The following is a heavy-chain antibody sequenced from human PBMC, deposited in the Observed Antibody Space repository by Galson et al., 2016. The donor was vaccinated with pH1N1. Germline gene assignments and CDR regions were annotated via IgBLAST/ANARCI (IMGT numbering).Heavy chain of an antibody. V-gene: IGHV3-23*01. CDR2: ISGRGEST. CDR3: AKGISSTWRSFDS. CDR1: GVTFSSYA. J-gene: IGHJ4*02. D-gene: IGHD6-13*01. Sequence: SLRLSCAASGVTFSSYAMSWVRQAPGKGLEWVSAISGRGESTYYSDSVKGHLTISRDNSKNMLHLQLNSLRAEDTAVYYCAKGISSTWRSFDSWGQGTLVTVSS.